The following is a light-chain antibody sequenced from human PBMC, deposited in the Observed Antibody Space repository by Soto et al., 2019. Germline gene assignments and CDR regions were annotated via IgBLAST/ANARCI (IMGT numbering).Light chain of an antibody. V-gene: IGLV2-14*01. J-gene: IGLJ2*01. Sequence: QSALTQPASVSGSPGQSITISCTGISSDVGGYNYVSWYQQHPDKAPKLMIYDVSNRRSGVSNRFSGSKSGNTASLTISGLQAEDEADYYCYSYTNSSTVLFGGGTKLTVL. CDR3: YSYTNSSTVL. CDR1: SSDVGGYNY. CDR2: DVS.